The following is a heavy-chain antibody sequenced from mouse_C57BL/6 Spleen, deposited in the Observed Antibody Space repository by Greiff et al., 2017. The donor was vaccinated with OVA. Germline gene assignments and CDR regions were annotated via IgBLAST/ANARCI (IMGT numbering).Heavy chain of an antibody. D-gene: IGHD2-5*01. J-gene: IGHJ3*01. Sequence: VQLKESGPGLVKPSQSLSLTCSVTGYSITSGYYWNWIRQFPGNKLEWMGYISYDGSNNYNPSLKNRISITRDTSKNQFFLKLNSVTTEDTATYYCARDGAYYSNYEGFAYWGQGTLVTVSA. CDR2: ISYDGSN. V-gene: IGHV3-6*01. CDR1: GYSITSGYY. CDR3: ARDGAYYSNYEGFAY.